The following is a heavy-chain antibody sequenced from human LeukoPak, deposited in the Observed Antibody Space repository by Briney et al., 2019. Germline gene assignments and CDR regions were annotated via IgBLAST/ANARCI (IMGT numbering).Heavy chain of an antibody. CDR3: ARDHCSGDSCYFVDY. J-gene: IGHJ4*02. CDR1: GFTFSSYR. Sequence: PGGSLRLSCAASGFTFSSYRMNWVRQAPGKGLEWVSSISSSGNYIYYADSLKGRFTISRDNAKNSLYLQVNSLRVEDTAIYYCARDHCSGDSCYFVDYWGQGTLVTVSS. V-gene: IGHV3-21*01. CDR2: ISSSGNYI. D-gene: IGHD2-15*01.